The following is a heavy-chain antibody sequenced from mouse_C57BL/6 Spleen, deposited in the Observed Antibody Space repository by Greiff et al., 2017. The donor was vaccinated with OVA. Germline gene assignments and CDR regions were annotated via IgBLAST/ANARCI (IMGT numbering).Heavy chain of an antibody. V-gene: IGHV5-4*01. Sequence: DVKLVESGGGLVKPGGSLKLSCAASGFTFSSYAMSWVRQTPEKRLEWVATISDGGSYTYYPDNVKGRFTISRDNAKNNLYLQMSHLKSEDTAMYYCARDPIYYGNLYAMDYWGQGTSVTVSS. D-gene: IGHD2-1*01. CDR1: GFTFSSYA. CDR3: ARDPIYYGNLYAMDY. J-gene: IGHJ4*01. CDR2: ISDGGSYT.